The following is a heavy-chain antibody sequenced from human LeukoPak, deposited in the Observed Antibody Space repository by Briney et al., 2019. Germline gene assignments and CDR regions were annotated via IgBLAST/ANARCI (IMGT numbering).Heavy chain of an antibody. CDR2: IKQDGSEK. D-gene: IGHD3-22*01. CDR3: ARGPSRSDRYYEEEGYFDY. V-gene: IGHV3-7*01. CDR1: GFTFSSYW. Sequence: GGSRRLSCAASGFTFSSYWMSWVRQAPGKGLEGVANIKQDGSEKYYVDSVKGRFTISRDNAKNSLYLQMNSLRAEDTAVYYCARGPSRSDRYYEEEGYFDYWGQGTLVTVSS. J-gene: IGHJ4*02.